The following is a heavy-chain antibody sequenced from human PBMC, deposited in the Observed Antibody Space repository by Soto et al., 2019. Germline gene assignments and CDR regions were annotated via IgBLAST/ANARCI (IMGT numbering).Heavy chain of an antibody. CDR1: GYTFTSYG. CDR3: ARDFGGVAVAGTLGY. CDR2: ISAYNGNT. Sequence: QVQLMQSGAEVKKPGASVKVSCKASGYTFTSYGISWVRQAPGQGLEWMGWISAYNGNTNYAQKLQGRVTMTTDTSTSTADMELRSLRSDDTAVYYCARDFGGVAVAGTLGYWGQGTLVTVSS. J-gene: IGHJ4*02. D-gene: IGHD6-19*01. V-gene: IGHV1-18*01.